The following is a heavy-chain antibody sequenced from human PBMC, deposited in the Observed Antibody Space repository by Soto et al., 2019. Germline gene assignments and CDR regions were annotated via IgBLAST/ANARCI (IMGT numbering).Heavy chain of an antibody. J-gene: IGHJ4*02. Sequence: PSETLSLTCTVSGAPTTIISYSWAGSPQPPGKGREWIGSIYYSGSTYYNPSLKSRVTISVDTSKNQFSLKLSSVTAADTAVYYCARIRRYCSSTSCEYGGLDYWGQGTLVTVSS. CDR1: GAPTTIISYS. V-gene: IGHV4-39*01. CDR2: IYYSGST. D-gene: IGHD2-2*01. CDR3: ARIRRYCSSTSCEYGGLDY.